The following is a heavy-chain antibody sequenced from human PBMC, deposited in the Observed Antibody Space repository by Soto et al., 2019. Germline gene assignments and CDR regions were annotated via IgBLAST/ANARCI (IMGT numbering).Heavy chain of an antibody. J-gene: IGHJ4*02. CDR1: GFTFSSYG. Sequence: QVQLVESGGGVVQPGRSLRLSCAVSGFTFSSYGMNWVRQAPGKGLEWVAAIYYDGSNKYYADSVRGRFTISRDNFKNTLYLHINSLRAEDTAVYYCARDSKDDSSGYYAGFDYWGQGTLVTVYS. CDR3: ARDSKDDSSGYYAGFDY. CDR2: IYYDGSNK. V-gene: IGHV3-33*01. D-gene: IGHD3-22*01.